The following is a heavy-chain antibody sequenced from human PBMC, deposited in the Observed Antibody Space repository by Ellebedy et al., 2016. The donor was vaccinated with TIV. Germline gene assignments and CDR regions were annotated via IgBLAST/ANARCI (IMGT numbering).Heavy chain of an antibody. Sequence: AASVKVSCKASGYTFTSYDINWVRQATGQGLEWMGWMNPNSGNTGYAQKFQGRVTMTRNTSISTAYMELSSLRSEDTAVYYCARGKRARGWYVFDYWGQGTLVTVSS. D-gene: IGHD6-19*01. CDR1: GYTFTSYD. V-gene: IGHV1-8*01. J-gene: IGHJ4*02. CDR3: ARGKRARGWYVFDY. CDR2: MNPNSGNT.